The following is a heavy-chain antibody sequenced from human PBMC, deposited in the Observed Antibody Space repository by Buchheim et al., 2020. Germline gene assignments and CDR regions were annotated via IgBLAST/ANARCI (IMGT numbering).Heavy chain of an antibody. CDR1: GFTFRTYG. Sequence: QVQLVESGGGVVQPGRSLRLSCEASGFTFRTYGMNWVRQAPGKGLEWVAVISFDGTKKYYAESVKGRFTISRDTSKNMLYLQMHSLRGEDTAVYYCAKDQYGDHEGGMDVWGQGTT. V-gene: IGHV3-30*18. D-gene: IGHD4-17*01. CDR3: AKDQYGDHEGGMDV. CDR2: ISFDGTKK. J-gene: IGHJ6*02.